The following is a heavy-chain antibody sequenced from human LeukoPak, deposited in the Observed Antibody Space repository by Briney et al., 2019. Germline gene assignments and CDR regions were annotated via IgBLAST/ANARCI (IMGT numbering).Heavy chain of an antibody. D-gene: IGHD3-22*01. CDR1: GFTFSSYS. CDR2: ISSSSSTI. Sequence: GGSLRLSCAASGFTFSSYSMNWVRQAPGKGLEWVSYISSSSSTIYYADSVKGRFTISRDNAKNSLYLQMNSLRAEDTAVYYCARGDTYYYDSSGYYLPPGFDYWGQGTLVTVSS. J-gene: IGHJ4*02. V-gene: IGHV3-48*01. CDR3: ARGDTYYYDSSGYYLPPGFDY.